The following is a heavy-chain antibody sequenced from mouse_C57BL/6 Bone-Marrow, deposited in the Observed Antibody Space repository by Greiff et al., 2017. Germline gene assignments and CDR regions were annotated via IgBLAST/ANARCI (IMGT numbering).Heavy chain of an antibody. CDR2: IDPSDSYT. J-gene: IGHJ4*01. CDR3: AREGLFLDYAMDY. D-gene: IGHD1-1*02. CDR1: GYTFTSYW. Sequence: QVQLQQPGAELVMPGASVKLSCKASGYTFTSYWMHWVKQRPGQGLEWIGEIDPSDSYTNYNQKFKGKSTLTVDKSSSTASMQLSSLTSEDSAVYYCAREGLFLDYAMDYWGQGTSVTVSS. V-gene: IGHV1-69*01.